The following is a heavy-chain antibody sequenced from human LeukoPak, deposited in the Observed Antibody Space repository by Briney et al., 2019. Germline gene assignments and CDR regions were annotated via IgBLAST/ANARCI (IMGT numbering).Heavy chain of an antibody. Sequence: GGSLRLSCAASGFTFSSYSMNWVRQAPGKGLEWVSSISSSSSYIYYADSVKGRFTISRDNAKNSLYLQMNSLRAEYTAVYYCASLTMVRGDGMDVWGQGTTVTVSS. CDR2: ISSSSSYI. V-gene: IGHV3-21*01. D-gene: IGHD3-10*01. J-gene: IGHJ6*02. CDR3: ASLTMVRGDGMDV. CDR1: GFTFSSYS.